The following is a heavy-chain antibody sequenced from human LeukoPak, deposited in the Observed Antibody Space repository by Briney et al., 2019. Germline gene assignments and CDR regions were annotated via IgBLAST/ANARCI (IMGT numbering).Heavy chain of an antibody. CDR3: AKTIVVILYRDAFDI. Sequence: GGSLRLSCAASGFTFSSYAMSWVRQAPGKGLEWVAYISSSSRTTYYADSVKGRFTISRDNSKNTLYLQMNSLRAEDTAVYYCAKTIVVILYRDAFDIWGQGTMVTVSS. CDR2: ISSSSRTT. V-gene: IGHV3-23*01. D-gene: IGHD3-22*01. J-gene: IGHJ3*02. CDR1: GFTFSSYA.